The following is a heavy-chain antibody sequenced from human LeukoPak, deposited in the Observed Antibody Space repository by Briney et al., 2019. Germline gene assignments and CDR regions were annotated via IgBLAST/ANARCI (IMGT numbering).Heavy chain of an antibody. J-gene: IGHJ3*02. D-gene: IGHD3-16*01. V-gene: IGHV3-53*01. Sequence: PGGSLRLSCAASGFTVSSNYMSWVRQAPGKGLEGVSVIYSGGSTYYSDSVKGRFTISRDNSKNTLYLQMKSLRAEDTAAYYCARGGNAFPWGDEVNAFDIWGQGTMVTVSS. CDR1: GFTVSSNY. CDR2: IYSGGST. CDR3: ARGGNAFPWGDEVNAFDI.